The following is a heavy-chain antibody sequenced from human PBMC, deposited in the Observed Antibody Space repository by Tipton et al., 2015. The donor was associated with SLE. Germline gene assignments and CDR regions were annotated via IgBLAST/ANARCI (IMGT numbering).Heavy chain of an antibody. V-gene: IGHV3-7*01. Sequence: SLRLSCTASEFTFSDHWMTWIRQAPGKGLEWVANIKPDGSDKYYGESVKGRFTISRDNAKNSVTLQMNGLRPEDTAVYYCCRYDYWGQGTLVTVSS. CDR2: IKPDGSDK. D-gene: IGHD1-1*01. J-gene: IGHJ4*02. CDR1: EFTFSDHW. CDR3: CRYDY.